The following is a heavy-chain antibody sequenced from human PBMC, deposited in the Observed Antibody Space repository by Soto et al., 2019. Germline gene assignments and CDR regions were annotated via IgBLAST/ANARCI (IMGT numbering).Heavy chain of an antibody. J-gene: IGHJ4*02. D-gene: IGHD3-16*01. V-gene: IGHV1-3*01. Sequence: QVQLVQSGAEVKKPGASVKVSCQTSGYTFTSYSVHWVRQAPGQGLEWMGWINAGHGTTKYSQHFQGRVTISMDTSARIAYMALSSLRSEYTAVYCCAREYGLRLGYCDYWGQGTLVPVS. CDR2: INAGHGTT. CDR3: AREYGLRLGYCDY. CDR1: GYTFTSYS.